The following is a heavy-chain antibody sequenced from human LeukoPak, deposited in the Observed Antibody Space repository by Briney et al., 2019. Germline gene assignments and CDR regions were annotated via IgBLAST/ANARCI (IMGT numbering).Heavy chain of an antibody. Sequence: PGGSLRLSCAASGFTFTCCWMSWVRQTPGKGLEWVASIKQDGREKFYADSVKGRFTISRDNAQNSLYLQVNSLRAEDTAVYYCARVPGITRYFDSWGQGILVNGSS. J-gene: IGHJ4*02. D-gene: IGHD1-20*01. CDR1: GFTFTCCW. CDR2: IKQDGREK. V-gene: IGHV3-7*01. CDR3: ARVPGITRYFDS.